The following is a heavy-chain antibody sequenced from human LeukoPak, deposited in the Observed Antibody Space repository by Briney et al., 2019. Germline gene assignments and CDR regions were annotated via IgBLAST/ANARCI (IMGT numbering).Heavy chain of an antibody. J-gene: IGHJ4*02. Sequence: GSLRLSCAASGFTFSTYWMSWLRQPPGKGLEWIGSIYYSGSTYYNPSLKSRVTISVDTSKNQFSLKLSSVTAADTAVYYCARQLGYCSSTSCYADTVDYWGQGTLVTVSS. CDR1: GFTFSTYW. CDR2: IYYSGST. CDR3: ARQLGYCSSTSCYADTVDY. D-gene: IGHD2-2*01. V-gene: IGHV4-39*01.